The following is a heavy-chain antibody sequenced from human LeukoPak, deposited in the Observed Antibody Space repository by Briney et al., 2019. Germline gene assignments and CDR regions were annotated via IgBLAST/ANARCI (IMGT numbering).Heavy chain of an antibody. D-gene: IGHD3-22*01. CDR3: AAAPQTYYYDSGDYYSDY. V-gene: IGHV3-7*03. CDR2: IKQDGSEK. J-gene: IGHJ4*02. Sequence: GSLRLSCAASGFTLSKHWMTWVRQAPGKGLECVAIIKQDGSEKYYVNSVKGRFTISRDNAKNSLYLQMNSLRSEDTAMYYCAAAPQTYYYDSGDYYSDYWGQGTLVTVSS. CDR1: GFTLSKHW.